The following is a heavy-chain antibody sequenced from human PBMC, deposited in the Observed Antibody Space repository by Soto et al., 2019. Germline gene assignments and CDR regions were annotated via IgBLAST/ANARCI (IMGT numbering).Heavy chain of an antibody. CDR3: GRPLTFYYDSSGSGAFDI. D-gene: IGHD3-22*01. J-gene: IGHJ3*02. V-gene: IGHV4-39*01. Sequence: PSETLSLTCTVSGGSISSSGYYWGWIRQPPGRGLEWIGSIYHSGNTFYSPSLRSRVTISVDTSKNQFSLKLNSVTAADTAIYFFGRPLTFYYDSSGSGAFDIWGRGTMVTVSS. CDR2: IYHSGNT. CDR1: GGSISSSGYY.